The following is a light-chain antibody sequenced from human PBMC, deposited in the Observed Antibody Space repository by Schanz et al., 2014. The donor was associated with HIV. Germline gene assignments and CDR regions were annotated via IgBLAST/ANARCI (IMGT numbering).Light chain of an antibody. J-gene: IGKJ1*01. V-gene: IGKV1-5*03. CDR1: QRISWW. CDR2: RAS. CDR3: QQYDSSSWT. Sequence: DIQMTQSPSTLSTSVGDRVTITCRASQRISWWLAWYQQKPGQAPSLLIYRASTLQTGVPSRFSGSGSGTEFTLTISSLQPADFATYYCQQYDSSSWTFGLGTKVETK.